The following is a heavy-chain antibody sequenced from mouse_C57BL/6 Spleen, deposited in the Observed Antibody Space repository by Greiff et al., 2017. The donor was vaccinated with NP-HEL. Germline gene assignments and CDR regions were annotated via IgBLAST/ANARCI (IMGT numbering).Heavy chain of an antibody. Sequence: VQLQQSGPELVKPGASVKISCKASGYAFSSSWMNWVKQRPGKGLEWIGRIYPGDGDTNYNGKFKGKSTLTVDKSSSTAYMQLSSLTSEDSAVYYCARGGGDYWGQGTTLTVSS. CDR1: GYAFSSSW. J-gene: IGHJ2*01. V-gene: IGHV1-82*01. CDR3: ARGGGDY. CDR2: IYPGDGDT.